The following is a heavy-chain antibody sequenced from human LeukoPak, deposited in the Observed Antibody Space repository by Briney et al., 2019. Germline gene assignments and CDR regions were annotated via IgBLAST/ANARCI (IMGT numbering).Heavy chain of an antibody. Sequence: ASVKVSCKASGYTFTGYYMHWVRQAPGQGVEWMGWINPNSGGTNYAQKFQGRVTMTRDTSISTAYMELSRLRSDDTAVYYCARTSPYSSGWYGQDDAFDIWGQGTMVTVSS. D-gene: IGHD6-19*01. V-gene: IGHV1-2*02. CDR2: INPNSGGT. CDR1: GYTFTGYY. J-gene: IGHJ3*02. CDR3: ARTSPYSSGWYGQDDAFDI.